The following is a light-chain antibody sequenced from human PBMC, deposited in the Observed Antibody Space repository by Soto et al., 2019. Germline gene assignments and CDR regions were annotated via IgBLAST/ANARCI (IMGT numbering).Light chain of an antibody. Sequence: QSALTQPASVSGSPGQSITISRTGTSSDVGDYNYVSWYQHHPGKAPKLMIYDVTNRPSGVSDRFSGSKFGNTASLTISGLQAEDEADYHCSSYTRSSTLVVFGGGTKVTVL. J-gene: IGLJ3*02. CDR1: SSDVGDYNY. CDR3: SSYTRSSTLVV. V-gene: IGLV2-14*03. CDR2: DVT.